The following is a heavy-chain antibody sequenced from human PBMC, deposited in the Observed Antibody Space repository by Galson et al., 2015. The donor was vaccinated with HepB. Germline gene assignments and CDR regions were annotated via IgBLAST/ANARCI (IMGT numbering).Heavy chain of an antibody. CDR1: GDSVSRGRYY. Sequence: TLSLTCPASGDSVSRGRYYWPWIRQHPGKGLEWIGYIYYTGTTNYNTSLKSRVTILVDTSQNHVSLRLSSVTAADTAVYYCARVAFRKAFGGVVEYYSYYYMDCWGKGTTVTVSS. J-gene: IGHJ6*03. CDR2: IYYTGTT. D-gene: IGHD3-16*02. CDR3: ARVAFRKAFGGVVEYYSYYYMDC. V-gene: IGHV4-31*03.